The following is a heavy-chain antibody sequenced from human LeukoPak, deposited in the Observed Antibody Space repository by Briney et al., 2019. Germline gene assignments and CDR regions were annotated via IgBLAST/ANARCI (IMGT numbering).Heavy chain of an antibody. Sequence: SETLSLTCSVSSVSISSYSWSWIWQPPGEGLGWIGNIYYSGSSNYNPSLNSRVTISVDTSKKQFSLKLSSVTAADTAVYYCARDRGFCSGGSCYRWFDPWGQGTLVTVSS. CDR1: SVSISSYS. V-gene: IGHV4-59*01. D-gene: IGHD2-15*01. CDR2: IYYSGSS. CDR3: ARDRGFCSGGSCYRWFDP. J-gene: IGHJ5*02.